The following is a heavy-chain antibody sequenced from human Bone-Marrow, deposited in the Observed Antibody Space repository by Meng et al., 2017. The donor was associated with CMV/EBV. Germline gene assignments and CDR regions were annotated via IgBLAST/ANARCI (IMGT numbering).Heavy chain of an antibody. V-gene: IGHV2-5*01. J-gene: IGHJ6*02. D-gene: IGHD3-3*01. Sequence: SGPTLVKPTQTLTLTCTFSGFSLSTSGVGVGWIRQPPGKALEWLALIYWNDDKRYSPSLKSRLTITKDTSKNQVVLTMTNMDPVETATHYCAHIITIFGLSDGYYYGMDVWGQGTTVTVSS. CDR1: GFSLSTSGVG. CDR2: IYWNDDK. CDR3: AHIITIFGLSDGYYYGMDV.